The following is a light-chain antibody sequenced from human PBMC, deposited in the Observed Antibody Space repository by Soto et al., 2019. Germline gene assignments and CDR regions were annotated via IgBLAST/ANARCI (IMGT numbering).Light chain of an antibody. CDR2: GIS. CDR3: QQYSKWPIT. Sequence: EMVMTQSPAILSVSPGERAPLSCRASQSVNSNYLAWYQQHPGQPPRLLIYGISTRATGIPARFSGSGSGTEFSLTISSLQSEDFAVYYCQQYSKWPITFGQGTRLEI. CDR1: QSVNSN. V-gene: IGKV3-15*01. J-gene: IGKJ5*01.